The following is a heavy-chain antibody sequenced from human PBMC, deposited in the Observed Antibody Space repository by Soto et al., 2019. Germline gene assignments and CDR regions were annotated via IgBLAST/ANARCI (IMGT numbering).Heavy chain of an antibody. CDR2: IIPIFGTA. CDR3: ARDPAYYYDSSGYYYVNAFDI. D-gene: IGHD3-22*01. Sequence: SVKVSCKASGGTFSSYAISWVRQAPGQGLEWMGGIIPIFGTANYAQKFQGRVTITADESTSTAHMELSSLRSEDTAVYYCARDPAYYYDSSGYYYVNAFDIWGQGTMVTVSS. V-gene: IGHV1-69*13. J-gene: IGHJ3*02. CDR1: GGTFSSYA.